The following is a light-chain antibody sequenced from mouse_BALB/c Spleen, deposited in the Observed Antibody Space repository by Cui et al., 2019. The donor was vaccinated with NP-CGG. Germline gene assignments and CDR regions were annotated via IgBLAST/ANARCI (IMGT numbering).Light chain of an antibody. CDR2: GTN. CDR1: TGAVTTSNY. CDR3: ALWYSNHWV. V-gene: IGLV1*01. J-gene: IGLJ1*01. Sequence: QPVFTQESALTTSPDETITLTCRSSTGAVTTSNYANWVQEKPDHLFTGLIGGTNNRAPGVPARFSGSLIGDKAALTITGAQTEDEAIYFCALWYSNHWVFGGGTKLTVL.